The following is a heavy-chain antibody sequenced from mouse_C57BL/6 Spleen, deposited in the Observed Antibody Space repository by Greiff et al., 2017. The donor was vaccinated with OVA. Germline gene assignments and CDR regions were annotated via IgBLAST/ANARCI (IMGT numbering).Heavy chain of an antibody. CDR3: ARRPYYSNYDWYFDV. CDR1: GYTFTSYW. D-gene: IGHD2-5*01. CDR2: IDPSDSYT. V-gene: IGHV1-50*01. J-gene: IGHJ1*03. Sequence: VQLQQPGAELVKPGASVKLSCKASGYTFTSYWMQWVKQRPGQGLEWIGEIDPSDSYTNYNQKFKGKATLTVDTSSSTAYMQLSSLTSEDSAVYYCARRPYYSNYDWYFDVWGTGTTVTVSS.